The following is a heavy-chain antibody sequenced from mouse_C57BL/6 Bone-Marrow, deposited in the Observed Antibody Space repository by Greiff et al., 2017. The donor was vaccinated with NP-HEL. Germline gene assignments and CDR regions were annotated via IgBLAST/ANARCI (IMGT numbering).Heavy chain of an antibody. D-gene: IGHD2-4*01. Sequence: VQLQQSGPELVKPGASVKIPCKASGYTFTDYNMDWVKQSHGKSLEWIGDINPNNGGTIYNQKFKGKATLTVDKSSSTAYMELRSLTSEDTAVYYCARSIYYDYDGVYYFDYWGQGTTLTVSS. CDR1: GYTFTDYN. CDR3: ARSIYYDYDGVYYFDY. J-gene: IGHJ2*01. CDR2: INPNNGGT. V-gene: IGHV1-18*01.